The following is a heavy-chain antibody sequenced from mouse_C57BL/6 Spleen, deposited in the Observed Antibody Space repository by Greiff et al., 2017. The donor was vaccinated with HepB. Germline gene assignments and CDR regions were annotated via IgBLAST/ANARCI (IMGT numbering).Heavy chain of an antibody. CDR2: IYPRDGST. V-gene: IGHV1-85*01. CDR3: ARDDGYYDWYFDV. CDR1: GYTFTSYD. J-gene: IGHJ1*03. D-gene: IGHD2-3*01. Sequence: QVQLKQSGPELVKPGASVKLSCKASGYTFTSYDINWVKQRPGQGLEWIGWIYPRDGSTKYNEKFKGKATLTVDTSSSTAYMELHSLTSEDSAVYFCARDDGYYDWYFDVWGTGTTVTVSS.